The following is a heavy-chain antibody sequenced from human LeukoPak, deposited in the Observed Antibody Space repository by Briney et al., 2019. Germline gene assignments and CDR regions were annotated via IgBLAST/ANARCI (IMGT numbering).Heavy chain of an antibody. V-gene: IGHV4-59*08. CDR2: ISYSGTP. CDR1: GGSISNYY. D-gene: IGHD3-9*01. Sequence: PSETLSLTCTVSGGSISNYYWSWIRQPPGKGLEWVGYISYSGTPTYNPSLRGRVAISLDTSKTHFSLRLSSVTAADTAVYYCARQRTAPPIYEYYGMDVWGQGTTVTVSS. CDR3: ARQRTAPPIYEYYGMDV. J-gene: IGHJ6*02.